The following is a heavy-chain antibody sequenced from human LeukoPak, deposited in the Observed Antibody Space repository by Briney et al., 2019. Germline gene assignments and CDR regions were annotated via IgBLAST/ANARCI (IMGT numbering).Heavy chain of an antibody. CDR2: IYYSGNT. Sequence: PSETLSLTCTVSGGSISSYYWSWIRQPPGKGLEWIGYIYYSGNTNYNPSLKSRVTISVDTSKNQFSLKLSSVTAADTAVYYCARDVYGMDVWGQGTTVTVSS. CDR3: ARDVYGMDV. CDR1: GGSISSYY. J-gene: IGHJ6*02. V-gene: IGHV4-59*01.